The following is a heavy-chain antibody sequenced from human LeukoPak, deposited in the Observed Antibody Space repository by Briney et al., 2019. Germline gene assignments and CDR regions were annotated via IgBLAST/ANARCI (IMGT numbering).Heavy chain of an antibody. J-gene: IGHJ6*03. CDR2: INHSGST. Sequence: QSSETLSLTCTVSGGSISSYYWSWIRQPPGKGLEWIGEINHSGSTNYNPSLKSRVTISVDTSKNQFSLKLSSVTAADTAVYYCARARRAYYYYYMDVWGKGTTVTVSS. CDR1: GGSISSYY. CDR3: ARARRAYYYYYMDV. V-gene: IGHV4-34*01.